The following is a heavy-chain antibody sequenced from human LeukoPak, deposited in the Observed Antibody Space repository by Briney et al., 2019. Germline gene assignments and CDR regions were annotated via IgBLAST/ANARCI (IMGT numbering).Heavy chain of an antibody. D-gene: IGHD6-25*01. Sequence: SETLSLTCTVSGGSISSYYWSWIRQPAGKGLEWIGRIYTSGSTNYNPSLKSRVTMSVDTSKNQFSLKLSSVTAADTAVYYCARDISYSSGWHYYYYYGMDVWGQGTTVTVSS. CDR3: ARDISYSSGWHYYYYYGMDV. CDR1: GGSISSYY. V-gene: IGHV4-4*07. CDR2: IYTSGST. J-gene: IGHJ6*02.